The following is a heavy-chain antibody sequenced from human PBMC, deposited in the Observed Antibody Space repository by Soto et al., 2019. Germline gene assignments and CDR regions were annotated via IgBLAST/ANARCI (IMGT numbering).Heavy chain of an antibody. J-gene: IGHJ6*02. V-gene: IGHV1-24*01. CDR3: ATGYCSSTSCYRDGMDV. D-gene: IGHD2-2*02. CDR2: FDPEDGET. Sequence: ASVKVSCKVSGYTLTELSMRWVRQAPGKGLEWMGGFDPEDGETIYAQKFQGRVTMTEDTSTDTAYMELSSLRSEDTAVYYCATGYCSSTSCYRDGMDVWGQGTTVTVSS. CDR1: GYTLTELS.